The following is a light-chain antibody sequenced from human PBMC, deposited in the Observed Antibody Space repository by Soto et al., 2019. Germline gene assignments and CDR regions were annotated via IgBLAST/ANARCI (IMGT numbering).Light chain of an antibody. J-gene: IGKJ1*01. CDR3: QQYGNSLSWT. V-gene: IGKV3-20*01. Sequence: LVLTQSPGTLSLSPGETATLSCRASQSVANIYLGWYQQKPGQAPRLLIYEGSNRATSIPDRFSGSGSGTDFTLTISRLESEDFAVYYCQQYGNSLSWTFGQGTKVDIK. CDR2: EGS. CDR1: QSVANIY.